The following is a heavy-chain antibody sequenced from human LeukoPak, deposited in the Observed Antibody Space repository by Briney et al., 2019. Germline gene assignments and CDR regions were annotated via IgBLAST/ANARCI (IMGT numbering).Heavy chain of an antibody. V-gene: IGHV1-46*03. Sequence: SVKVSCKASGYTFTSYYMHWVRQAPGQGLEWMGIINPSGGSTSYAQKFQDRVTMTRDTSTSTVYMELSSLRSAATAVYYCAIHYYSSSGYYPEWFDPWGQRTLVTVSS. CDR1: GYTFTSYY. J-gene: IGHJ5*02. D-gene: IGHD3-22*01. CDR3: AIHYYSSSGYYPEWFDP. CDR2: INPSGGST.